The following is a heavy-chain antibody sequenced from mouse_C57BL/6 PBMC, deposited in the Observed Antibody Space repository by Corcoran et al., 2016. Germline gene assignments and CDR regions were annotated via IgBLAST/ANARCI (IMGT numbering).Heavy chain of an antibody. CDR3: ARSNYDYDVGYFDV. J-gene: IGHJ1*03. Sequence: EVQLQQSGPELVKPGASVKISCKASGYTFTDYYMNWVKQSHGKSLEWIGDINPNNGGTSYNQKFKGKATLTVDKSSSTAYMELRSLTSEDSAVYYCARSNYDYDVGYFDVWGTGTTVTVSS. D-gene: IGHD2-4*01. V-gene: IGHV1-26*01. CDR1: GYTFTDYY. CDR2: INPNNGGT.